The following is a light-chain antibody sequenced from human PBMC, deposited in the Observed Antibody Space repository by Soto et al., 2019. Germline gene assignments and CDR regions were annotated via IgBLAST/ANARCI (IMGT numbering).Light chain of an antibody. CDR3: QQSYSTPYT. CDR1: QSISSY. Sequence: DIQMTQSPSSLSASVGDRVIITCRASQSISSYLNWYQQKPGKAPKLLIYAASSLQSGVPSRFSGSGSGTDFTLTISNLQPEDVATYYCQQSYSTPYTFGQGTKLEIK. V-gene: IGKV1-39*01. CDR2: AAS. J-gene: IGKJ2*01.